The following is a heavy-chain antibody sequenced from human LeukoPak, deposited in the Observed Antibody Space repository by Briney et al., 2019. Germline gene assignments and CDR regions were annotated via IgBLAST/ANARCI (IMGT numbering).Heavy chain of an antibody. J-gene: IGHJ4*02. V-gene: IGHV3-11*01. CDR1: GFTFSDYY. CDR2: ISSSGTTI. CDR3: ARDFVNTAMVGDYDY. D-gene: IGHD5-18*01. Sequence: GGSLRLSCAASGFTFSDYYMSWIRQAPGKGLEWVSYISSSGTTIYYADSVKGRFTISRDNAKNSLYLQMNSLRAEDTAVYYCARDFVNTAMVGDYDYWGQGTLVTVSS.